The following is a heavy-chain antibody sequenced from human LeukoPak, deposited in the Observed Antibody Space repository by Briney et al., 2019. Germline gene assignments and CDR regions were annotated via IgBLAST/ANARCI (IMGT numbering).Heavy chain of an antibody. J-gene: IGHJ4*02. Sequence: ASVKVSCKASGYTFTSYDINWVRQATGQGLEWMGWMNPNSGNTGYAQKFQGRVTMTRNTSISTAYMELSSLRSEDTAVYYCARGRITMVRGVRDFDYWGQGTLVTVSS. CDR3: ARGRITMVRGVRDFDY. V-gene: IGHV1-8*01. D-gene: IGHD3-10*01. CDR2: MNPNSGNT. CDR1: GYTFTSYD.